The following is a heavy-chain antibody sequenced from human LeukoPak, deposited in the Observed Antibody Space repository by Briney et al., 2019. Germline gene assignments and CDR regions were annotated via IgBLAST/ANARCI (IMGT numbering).Heavy chain of an antibody. D-gene: IGHD3-10*01. CDR3: AKDKITMVRGVHQTAYFQH. J-gene: IGHJ1*01. V-gene: IGHV3-30*04. CDR2: ISYDGSYE. CDR1: GFSVHNFA. Sequence: PGRSLRLSCVASGFSVHNFAMHWVRQAPGKGLEWVAVISYDGSYEKYADSVKGRFTISRDNSESTVYLQMNSLRAEDTAVYYCAKDKITMVRGVHQTAYFQHWGQGTLVTVSS.